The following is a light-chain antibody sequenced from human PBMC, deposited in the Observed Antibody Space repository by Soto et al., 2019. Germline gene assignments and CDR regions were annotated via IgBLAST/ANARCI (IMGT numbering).Light chain of an antibody. CDR3: SSYTSSSTL. J-gene: IGLJ1*01. CDR2: EVS. CDR1: SSDVGSYNY. Sequence: QSALTQPASVSGSPGQSITISCAGTSSDVGSYNYVSWYQQHPGKAPKLMIYEVSNRPSGVSSRFSGSKSGNTASLNISGLQAEDEADYYCSSYTSSSTLFGNGTKVTVL. V-gene: IGLV2-14*01.